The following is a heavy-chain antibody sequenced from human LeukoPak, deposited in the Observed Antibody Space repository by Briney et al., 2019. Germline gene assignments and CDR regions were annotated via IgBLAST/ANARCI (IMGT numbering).Heavy chain of an antibody. V-gene: IGHV1-2*02. CDR1: GYTFTGYY. CDR2: INPNTGGT. D-gene: IGHD2-8*01. Sequence: ASVKVSCKASGYTFTGYYMHWVRQAPGQGLEWMGWINPNTGGTNYAQKFKGRVLMTRDTSISTAYLELSSLKSDDTAVYYCARVGYCSRGVCYNYDYWGQGTQVTVSS. J-gene: IGHJ4*02. CDR3: ARVGYCSRGVCYNYDY.